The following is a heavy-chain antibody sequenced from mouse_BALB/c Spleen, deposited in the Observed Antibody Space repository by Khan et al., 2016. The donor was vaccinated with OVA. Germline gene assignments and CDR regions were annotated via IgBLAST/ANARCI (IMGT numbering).Heavy chain of an antibody. CDR1: GYTFTSYT. CDR3: IRDGAYHRNDGWFAY. CDR2: INPSNGYT. V-gene: IGHV1-4*01. J-gene: IGHJ3*01. D-gene: IGHD2-14*01. Sequence: QVQLQQSGAELARPGASVKMSCKASGYTFTSYTIHWIKERPGQGLEWIGYINPSNGYTNYNQKFKDKATLTTDKSSTTADLQLSSLTSDDSAVYNWIRDGAYHRNDGWFAYWGQGTLVTVAA.